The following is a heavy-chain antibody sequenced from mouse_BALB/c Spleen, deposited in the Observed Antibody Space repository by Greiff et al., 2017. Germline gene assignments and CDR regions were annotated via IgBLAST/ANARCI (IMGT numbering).Heavy chain of an antibody. CDR1: GFTFSSYT. D-gene: IGHD2-1*01. CDR2: ISSGGSYT. CDR3: TREGNGNYPFAY. J-gene: IGHJ3*01. Sequence: EVMLVESGGGLVKPGGSLKLSCAASGFTFSSYTMSWVRQTPEKRLEWVATISSGGSYTYYPDSVKGRFTISRDNAKNTLYLQMSSLKSEDTAMYYCTREGNGNYPFAYWGQGTLVTVSA. V-gene: IGHV5-6-4*01.